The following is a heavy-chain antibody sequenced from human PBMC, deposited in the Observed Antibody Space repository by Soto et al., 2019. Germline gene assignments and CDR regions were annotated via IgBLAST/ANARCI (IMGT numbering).Heavy chain of an antibody. J-gene: IGHJ5*02. CDR3: AREVWGSGRIRFDP. CDR1: GGSFSDYY. Sequence: QVQLQQWGAGLLKPSETLSLTCAVYGGSFSDYYWSWIRQPPGKGLEWIGEINHSGSTNYNPSLKGRVTIAGDTSKNQCALKLSSVTAADTAVYYWAREVWGSGRIRFDPWGQGTLVTVSS. CDR2: INHSGST. D-gene: IGHD3-10*01. V-gene: IGHV4-34*01.